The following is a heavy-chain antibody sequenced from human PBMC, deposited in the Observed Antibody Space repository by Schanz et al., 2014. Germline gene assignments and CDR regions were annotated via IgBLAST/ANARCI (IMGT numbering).Heavy chain of an antibody. CDR2: LTGSGGGT. V-gene: IGHV3-23*01. J-gene: IGHJ4*02. D-gene: IGHD2-2*03. CDR1: GFTFSTYA. Sequence: EVKLLESGGHLVQPGGSLRLSCVASGFTFSTYAMSWVRQAPGKGPEWVSSLTGSGGGTYYADSVRGRFAISRDNSKNTLYLLLNSLRPEDTAVYYCARALRHGYCNVVGCQNGGWFDIWGQGTLVIVSS. CDR3: ARALRHGYCNVVGCQNGGWFDI.